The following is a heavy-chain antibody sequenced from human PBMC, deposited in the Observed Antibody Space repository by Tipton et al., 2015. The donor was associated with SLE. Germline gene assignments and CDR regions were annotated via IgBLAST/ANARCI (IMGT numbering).Heavy chain of an antibody. CDR3: ARDVGNVVDYYYGMDV. V-gene: IGHV3-21*03. CDR1: GFTFSSYS. D-gene: IGHD2-15*01. CDR2: ISSSSSHI. J-gene: IGHJ6*02. Sequence: GSLRLSCAASGFTFSSYSMNWVRQAPGKGLEWVPSISSSSSHIYYADSVKGRFTISRDNAKNSLYLQMNSLRAEDTAVYYCARDVGNVVDYYYGMDVWGQGTTVTVSS.